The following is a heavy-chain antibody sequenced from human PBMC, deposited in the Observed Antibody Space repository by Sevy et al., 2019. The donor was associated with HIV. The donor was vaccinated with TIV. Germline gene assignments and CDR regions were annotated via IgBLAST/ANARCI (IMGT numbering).Heavy chain of an antibody. CDR3: ARAYKRYYYYGMDV. V-gene: IGHV4-39*01. CDR1: GGSISSSSYY. CDR2: IYYRGST. Sequence: SETLSLTCTVSGGSISSSSYYWGWIRQPPGKGLEWIGSIYYRGSTYYNPSLKSRVTISVDTSKNQFSLKLSSVTAADTAVYYCARAYKRYYYYGMDVSGQGTTVTVSS. J-gene: IGHJ6*02. D-gene: IGHD1-20*01.